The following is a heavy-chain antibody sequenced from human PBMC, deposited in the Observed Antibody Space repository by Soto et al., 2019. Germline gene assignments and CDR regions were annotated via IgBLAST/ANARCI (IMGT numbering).Heavy chain of an antibody. V-gene: IGHV4-39*01. D-gene: IGHD3-16*01. Sequence: SETLSLTCTVSGGSITGGNYNWAWIRQAPGKGLEWIGAIFKSGSTYYNPSLKSRVTISVDTSKNQFSLKLTFVTAADTAVYYCARQNSIWGNSDYWGQGALVTVSS. CDR1: GGSITGGNYN. J-gene: IGHJ4*02. CDR2: IFKSGST. CDR3: ARQNSIWGNSDY.